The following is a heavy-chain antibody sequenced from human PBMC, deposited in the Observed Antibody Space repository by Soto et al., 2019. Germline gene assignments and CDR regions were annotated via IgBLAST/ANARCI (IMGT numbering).Heavy chain of an antibody. D-gene: IGHD3-22*01. Sequence: GGSLRLSCAASGFTFSSYGMHWVRQAPGKGLEWVAVISYDGSNKYYADSVKGRFTISRDNSKNTLYLQMNSLRAEDTAVYYCAKDGYDSSGYYYNSLWGQGTLVTVS. CDR1: GFTFSSYG. J-gene: IGHJ4*02. CDR2: ISYDGSNK. CDR3: AKDGYDSSGYYYNSL. V-gene: IGHV3-30*18.